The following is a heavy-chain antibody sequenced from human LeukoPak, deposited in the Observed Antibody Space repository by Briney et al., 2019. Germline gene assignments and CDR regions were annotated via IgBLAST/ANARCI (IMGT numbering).Heavy chain of an antibody. D-gene: IGHD2-15*01. CDR2: VRVDNGNT. CDR1: VYTFIIYG. V-gene: IGHV1-18*01. Sequence: ASVKVSSKASVYTFIIYGICSGRQAPGEGLWWRGWVRVDNGNTKYAQKLQGRVTMPTDTSTSTAYMELRSLRSDDTAVYYCARAGAVVDNWFTPWGQGTLVT. J-gene: IGHJ5*02. CDR3: ARAGAVVDNWFTP.